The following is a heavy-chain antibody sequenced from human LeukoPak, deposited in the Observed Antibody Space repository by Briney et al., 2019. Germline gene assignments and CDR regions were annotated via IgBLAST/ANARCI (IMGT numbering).Heavy chain of an antibody. J-gene: IGHJ6*02. CDR1: GYTFTSYG. D-gene: IGHD1-26*01. Sequence: ASVKVSCKASGYTFTSYGISWVRQAPGQGLEWMGWISAYNGNTNYAQKLQGRVTMTTDTSTSTAYMELRSLRSDDTAVYYCSRASAPCVRYYYYYGMDVWGQGTTVTVSS. CDR3: SRASAPCVRYYYYYGMDV. V-gene: IGHV1-18*01. CDR2: ISAYNGNT.